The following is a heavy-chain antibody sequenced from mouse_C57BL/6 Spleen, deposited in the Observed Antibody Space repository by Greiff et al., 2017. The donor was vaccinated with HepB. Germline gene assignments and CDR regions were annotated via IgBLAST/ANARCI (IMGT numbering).Heavy chain of an antibody. Sequence: EVQLVESGGDLVKPGGSLKLSCAASGFTFSSYGMSWVRQTPDKRLEWVATISSGGSYTYYPDSVKGRFTIFRGNAKNTLYLHMSSLKSGDTAMYYCAKHGDARLREFAYWGQGTLVTVSA. CDR1: GFTFSSYG. J-gene: IGHJ3*01. V-gene: IGHV5-6*01. CDR3: AKHGDARLREFAY. D-gene: IGHD1-1*01. CDR2: ISSGGSYT.